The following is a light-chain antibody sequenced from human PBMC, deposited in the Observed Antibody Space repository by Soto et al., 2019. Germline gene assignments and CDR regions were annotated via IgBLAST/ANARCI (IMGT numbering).Light chain of an antibody. J-gene: IGKJ5*01. V-gene: IGKV3-15*01. CDR1: QSVSGN. Sequence: EIVMTQSPATLSVSPGERAALSCRASQSVSGNLAWYQQTPGKAPRLLIYGASTRATGIPARFSGNGFGTKFTLTISILKSEDFAVYYCQQYNYRPPAFGQGTRREIK. CDR2: GAS. CDR3: QQYNYRPPA.